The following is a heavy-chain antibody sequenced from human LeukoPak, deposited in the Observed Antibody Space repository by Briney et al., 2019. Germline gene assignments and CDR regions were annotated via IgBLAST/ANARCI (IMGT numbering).Heavy chain of an antibody. Sequence: SETLSLTCTVSGGSISSYYWSWIRQPPGKGLEWIGYIYYSGSTNYNPSLKSRVTISVDTSKNQFSLKLSSVTAADTAVYYCARDSSGWYGWRFDYWGQGTLVTVSS. CDR3: ARDSSGWYGWRFDY. D-gene: IGHD6-19*01. CDR1: GGSISSYY. CDR2: IYYSGST. V-gene: IGHV4-59*01. J-gene: IGHJ4*02.